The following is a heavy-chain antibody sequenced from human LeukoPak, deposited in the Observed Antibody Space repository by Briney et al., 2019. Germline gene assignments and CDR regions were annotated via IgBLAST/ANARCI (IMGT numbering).Heavy chain of an antibody. V-gene: IGHV4-59*08. CDR3: ARLPGSGYCSSTSCYALGAFDI. Sequence: SETLSLTCTVSGGSISSYYWSWIRQPPGNGLEWIGYIYYSGNTNYNPSLKSRVTISVDTSKNQFSLRLSSVTAADTAVYYCARLPGSGYCSSTSCYALGAFDIWGRGTMVTVSS. J-gene: IGHJ3*02. CDR2: IYYSGNT. CDR1: GGSISSYY. D-gene: IGHD2-2*01.